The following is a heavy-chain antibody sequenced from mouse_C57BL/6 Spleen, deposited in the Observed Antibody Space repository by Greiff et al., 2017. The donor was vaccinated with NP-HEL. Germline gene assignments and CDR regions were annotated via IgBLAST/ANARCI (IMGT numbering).Heavy chain of an antibody. V-gene: IGHV1-80*01. Sequence: VKLMESGAELVKPGASVKISCKASGYAFSSYWMNWVKQRPGKGLEWIGQIYPGDGDTNYNGKFKGKATLTADKSSSTAYMQLSSLTSEDSAVYFCAREEDSNYLYAMDYWGQGTSVTVSS. CDR3: AREEDSNYLYAMDY. CDR1: GYAFSSYW. J-gene: IGHJ4*01. D-gene: IGHD2-5*01. CDR2: IYPGDGDT.